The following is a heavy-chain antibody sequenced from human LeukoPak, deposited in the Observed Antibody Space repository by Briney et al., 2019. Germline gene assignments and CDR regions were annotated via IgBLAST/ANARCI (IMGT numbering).Heavy chain of an antibody. D-gene: IGHD3-22*01. J-gene: IGHJ3*02. CDR1: GGTFSSYA. CDR3: ARDYHIYYYDSSGYPRAFDI. V-gene: IGHV1-69*13. CDR2: IIPIFGTA. Sequence: SVKVSCKASGGTFSSYAISWVLQAPGQGLEWMGGIIPIFGTANYAQKFQGRVTITADESTSTAYMELSSLRSEDTAVYYCARDYHIYYYDSSGYPRAFDIWGQGTMVTVSS.